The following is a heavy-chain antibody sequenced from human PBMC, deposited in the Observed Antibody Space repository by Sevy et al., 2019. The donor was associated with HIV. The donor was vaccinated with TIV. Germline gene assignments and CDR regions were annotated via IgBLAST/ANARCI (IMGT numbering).Heavy chain of an antibody. D-gene: IGHD2-8*02. CDR2: LIGGGSRT. CDR1: GFPFSNYA. J-gene: IGHJ6*02. V-gene: IGHV3-23*01. Sequence: GGSLRLSCAASGFPFSNYAMSWVRQAPGKGLEWVSTLIGGGSRTYYADSVTGRFIISRDNSRNTLYLQMNSLGAEDTAIYYCAKRRVQSGLSGGGANYGMDVCGRGTTVTVS. CDR3: AKRRVQSGLSGGGANYGMDV.